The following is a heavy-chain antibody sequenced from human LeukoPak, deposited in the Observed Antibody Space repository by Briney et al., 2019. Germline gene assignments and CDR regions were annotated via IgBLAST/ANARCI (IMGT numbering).Heavy chain of an antibody. V-gene: IGHV3-21*01. CDR3: ARVPDGYNSGYFDY. D-gene: IGHD5-24*01. CDR2: ISSSSSYI. J-gene: IGHJ4*02. CDR1: GFTFRSYS. Sequence: GGSLRLSCAASGFTFRSYSMNWVRQAPEKGLEWVSSISSSSSYIYYTDSLKGRFTISRDNAKNSLYLQVNSLRAEDTAVYYCARVPDGYNSGYFDYWGQGTLVTVSS.